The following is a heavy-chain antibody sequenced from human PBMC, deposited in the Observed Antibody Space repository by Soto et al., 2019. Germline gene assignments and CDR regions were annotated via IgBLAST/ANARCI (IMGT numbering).Heavy chain of an antibody. J-gene: IGHJ5*02. CDR2: IVVGSGNT. CDR1: GFTFTSSA. D-gene: IGHD5-18*01. Sequence: QMQLVQSGPEVKKPGTSVKVSCKASGFTFTSSAVQWVRQARGQRLEWIGWIVVGSGNTNYAQKFQERVTITRDMSTSTAYMELSSLRSEDTAVYYCAASDPWIQLWSLQGWFDPWGQGTLVTVSS. CDR3: AASDPWIQLWSLQGWFDP. V-gene: IGHV1-58*01.